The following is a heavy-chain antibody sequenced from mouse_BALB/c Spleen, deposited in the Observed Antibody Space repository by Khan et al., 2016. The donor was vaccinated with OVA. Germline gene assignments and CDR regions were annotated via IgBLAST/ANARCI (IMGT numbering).Heavy chain of an antibody. V-gene: IGHV2-9*02. CDR3: ARAFYNGAWFAY. CDR1: GFSISNYG. Sequence: QVQLKQSGPGLVAPSQTLSISCTVSGFSISNYGVHWVRQPPGKGLEWLGVIWAGGSTTHNSALMSRLSITKDNSKNQVFLKMNSLQTDDTAIYYCARAFYNGAWFAYWGQGTLVTVSA. D-gene: IGHD1-3*01. J-gene: IGHJ3*01. CDR2: IWAGGST.